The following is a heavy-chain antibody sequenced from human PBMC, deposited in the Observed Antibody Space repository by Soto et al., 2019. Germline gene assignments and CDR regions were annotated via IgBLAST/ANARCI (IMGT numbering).Heavy chain of an antibody. J-gene: IGHJ6*02. CDR1: GYTFTSYG. V-gene: IGHV1-18*01. D-gene: IGHD6-13*01. Sequence: GASVKVSCKASGYTFTSYGISWVRQAPGQGLEWMGWISAYNGNTNYAQKLQGRVTMTTDTSTSTAYMELRSLRSDDTAVYYCARVGERSSSWYYPGDYYGMDVWGQGTTVTVSS. CDR3: ARVGERSSSWYYPGDYYGMDV. CDR2: ISAYNGNT.